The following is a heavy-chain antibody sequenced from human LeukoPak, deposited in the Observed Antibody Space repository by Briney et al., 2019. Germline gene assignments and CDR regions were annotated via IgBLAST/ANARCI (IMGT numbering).Heavy chain of an antibody. Sequence: GGSLRLSCAASGSTFSSYWMSWVRQAPGKGLEWVANIKQDGSEKYYVDSVKGRFTISRDNAKNSLYLQMNSLRAEDTAVYYCARDSAMYYDFWSGYYFLDYWGQGTLVTVSS. V-gene: IGHV3-7*01. J-gene: IGHJ4*02. CDR1: GSTFSSYW. CDR2: IKQDGSEK. D-gene: IGHD3-3*01. CDR3: ARDSAMYYDFWSGYYFLDY.